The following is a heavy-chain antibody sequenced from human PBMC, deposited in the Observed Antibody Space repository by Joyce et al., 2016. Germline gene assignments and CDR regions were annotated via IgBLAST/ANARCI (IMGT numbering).Heavy chain of an antibody. Sequence: QVQLVQSGGEVKKPGASVKVSCNAYGYTFTNYGISWVRQAPGRGLEWMGWISAYNGNTKYAQKVQGRVTMTTDTTTSTAYMELRSLRSDDTAVYYCARDRRYYDILTGYYNYWGQGTLVSVSS. CDR1: GYTFTNYG. J-gene: IGHJ4*02. D-gene: IGHD3-9*01. V-gene: IGHV1-18*01. CDR2: ISAYNGNT. CDR3: ARDRRYYDILTGYYNY.